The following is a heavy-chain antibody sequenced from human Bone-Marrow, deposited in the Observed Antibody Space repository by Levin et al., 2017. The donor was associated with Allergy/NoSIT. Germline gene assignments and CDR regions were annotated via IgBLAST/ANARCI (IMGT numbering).Heavy chain of an antibody. CDR2: THHSGST. Sequence: ASETLSLTCSVYGDSISNHFWSWIRQPPGKGPEWIGFTHHSGSTAYSPSLMSRVTISMEMSKNQFSLKLYSVPAADTAVYYCVRLEGETKDAFDHWGQGTLVTVSA. D-gene: IGHD3-16*01. CDR1: GDSISNHF. V-gene: IGHV4-59*08. J-gene: IGHJ4*02. CDR3: VRLEGETKDAFDH.